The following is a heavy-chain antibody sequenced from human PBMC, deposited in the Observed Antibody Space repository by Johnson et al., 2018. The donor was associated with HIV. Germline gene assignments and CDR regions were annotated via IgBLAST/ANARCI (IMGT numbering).Heavy chain of an antibody. Sequence: QVQLVESGGGLVQPGGSLRLSCAASGFTVSSNYMSWVRQAPGKGLEWVSGISWNSGSIYYADSVKGRFTISRDNAKNSLYLQMNSLRAEDTAVYYCARGDGYRRAFDIWGQGTMVTVSS. CDR2: ISWNSGSI. CDR1: GFTVSSNY. CDR3: ARGDGYRRAFDI. D-gene: IGHD1-1*01. J-gene: IGHJ3*02. V-gene: IGHV3-11*04.